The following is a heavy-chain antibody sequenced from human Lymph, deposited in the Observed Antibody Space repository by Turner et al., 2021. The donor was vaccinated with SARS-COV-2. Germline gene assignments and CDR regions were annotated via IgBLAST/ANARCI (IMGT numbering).Heavy chain of an antibody. V-gene: IGHV3-30*19. CDR2: ISYDGRNE. Sequence: QVQLVQSGGGVVQPGVSLRLSCSASGFTFCPYGMHWVRQAPGKGLEWVAVISYDGRNEYYADSAKGRFTISRDNSKNTLSLQMNSLRAEDTAVYYCARDKLQYILVDAFDVWGQGTVVTISS. CDR1: GFTFCPYG. D-gene: IGHD2-21*01. CDR3: ARDKLQYILVDAFDV. J-gene: IGHJ3*01.